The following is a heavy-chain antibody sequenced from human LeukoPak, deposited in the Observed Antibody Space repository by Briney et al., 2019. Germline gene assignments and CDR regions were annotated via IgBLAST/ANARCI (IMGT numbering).Heavy chain of an antibody. J-gene: IGHJ5*02. V-gene: IGHV1-8*01. Sequence: ASVKVSCKASGYTFTSYDINWVRQATGQGLEWMGWMNPNSGNTGYAQKFQGRVTMTRNTSISTAYMELSSLRSEDTAEYYCASGLLEDYDFWSGPRFDPWGQGTLVTVSS. CDR3: ASGLLEDYDFWSGPRFDP. CDR2: MNPNSGNT. CDR1: GYTFTSYD. D-gene: IGHD3-3*01.